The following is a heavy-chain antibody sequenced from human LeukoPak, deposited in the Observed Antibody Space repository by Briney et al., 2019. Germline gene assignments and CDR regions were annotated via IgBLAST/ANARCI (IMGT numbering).Heavy chain of an antibody. J-gene: IGHJ4*02. V-gene: IGHV4-39*01. Sequence: SETLSLTCTVSGGSISSSSYYWGWLRQPPGKGLEWIGSIYYSGSTYYNPSLKSRVTISVDTSKNQFSLMLSSVTASDTAVYYCARPIDCSATNCSSPFDYWGQGSLVTVSA. CDR1: GGSISSSSYY. CDR3: ARPIDCSATNCSSPFDY. CDR2: IYYSGST. D-gene: IGHD2-2*01.